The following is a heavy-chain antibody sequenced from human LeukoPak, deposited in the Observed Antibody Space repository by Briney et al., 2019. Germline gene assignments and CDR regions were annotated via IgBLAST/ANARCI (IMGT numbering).Heavy chain of an antibody. J-gene: IGHJ3*02. D-gene: IGHD1-26*01. CDR1: GFTFSSYS. Sequence: PGGSLRLSCAASGFTFSSYSMNWVRQAPGKGLEWVSSISSSSSYIYYADSVKGRFTISRDNAKNSLYLQMNSLRSDDTAVYYCAREVGATSAFDIWGQGTMVTVSS. V-gene: IGHV3-21*04. CDR3: AREVGATSAFDI. CDR2: ISSSSSYI.